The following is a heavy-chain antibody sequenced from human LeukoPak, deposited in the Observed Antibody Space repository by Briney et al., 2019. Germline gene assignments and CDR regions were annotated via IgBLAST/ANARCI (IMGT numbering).Heavy chain of an antibody. Sequence: RTGGSLRLSFSAPGFPLSNFAMSWVRQAPGKGLEWVSSISDNGRNIYYADSVKGRLTISRDNSKNPLYLQMNSLRAEDTAIYYCANVVRSFGYWGQGTLVTVSS. CDR1: GFPLSNFA. J-gene: IGHJ4*02. CDR3: ANVVRSFGY. D-gene: IGHD2-15*01. V-gene: IGHV3-23*01. CDR2: ISDNGRNI.